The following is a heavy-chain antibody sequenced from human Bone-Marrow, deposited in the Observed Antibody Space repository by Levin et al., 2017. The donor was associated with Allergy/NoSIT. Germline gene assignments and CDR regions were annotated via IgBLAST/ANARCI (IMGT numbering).Heavy chain of an antibody. Sequence: GGSLRLSCAASGFTFSSYPMHWVRQAPGKGLEWVSVISYDGSNKYYADSVKGRFTISRDNSKSALYVQMNSLRAEDTAVYYCARDTTPPLSVDYDFWSGYQNALDYWGQGTLVTVSS. CDR2: ISYDGSNK. CDR3: ARDTTPPLSVDYDFWSGYQNALDY. V-gene: IGHV3-30-3*01. J-gene: IGHJ4*02. CDR1: GFTFSSYP. D-gene: IGHD3-3*01.